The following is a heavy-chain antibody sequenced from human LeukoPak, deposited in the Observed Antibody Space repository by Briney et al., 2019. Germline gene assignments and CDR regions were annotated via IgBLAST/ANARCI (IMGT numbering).Heavy chain of an antibody. CDR3: ARDAGYCTNGVCFGGWFDP. D-gene: IGHD2-8*01. CDR1: GYSISSGYY. CDR2: LYHSGST. J-gene: IGHJ5*02. V-gene: IGHV4-38-2*02. Sequence: PSETLSLTCTVSGYSISSGYYWGWIRQPPGKGLEGIGSLYHSGSTYYNPSLKSRVTISVDTSKNQFSLKLSSVTAADTAVYYCARDAGYCTNGVCFGGWFDPWGQGTLVTVSS.